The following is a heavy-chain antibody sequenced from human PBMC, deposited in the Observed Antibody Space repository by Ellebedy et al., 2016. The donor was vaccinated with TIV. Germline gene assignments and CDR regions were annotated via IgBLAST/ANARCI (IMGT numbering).Heavy chain of an antibody. CDR2: IWFDGSNE. CDR1: GFTFRSYG. D-gene: IGHD3-3*01. CDR3: AREYDFWSGPPDY. J-gene: IGHJ4*02. Sequence: PGGSLTLSCAAYGFTFRSYGMHWVRHAPGKGLEWVALIWFDGSNEIYADSVRGRFTISRDNSKNTLYLTMNSLITEDTAVYYCAREYDFWSGPPDYWGQGTLVTVSS. V-gene: IGHV3-33*01.